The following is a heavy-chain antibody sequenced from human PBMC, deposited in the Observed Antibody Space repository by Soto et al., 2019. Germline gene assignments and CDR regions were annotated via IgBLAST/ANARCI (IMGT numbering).Heavy chain of an antibody. D-gene: IGHD2-2*01. CDR1: DGNSSDVRDR. CDR3: ARLHCTSPRCVPLEP. J-gene: IGHJ5*02. V-gene: IGHV4-39*01. CDR2: IYYSGTS. Sequence: SETLRHRWTVADGNSSDVRDRRVWINKPPGKGLEWIGSIYYSGTSSYNPSLESRVTMSVDTSKKQLSLRLRSVTATDTAFYYCARLHCTSPRCVPLEPRRHGTPVTVSS.